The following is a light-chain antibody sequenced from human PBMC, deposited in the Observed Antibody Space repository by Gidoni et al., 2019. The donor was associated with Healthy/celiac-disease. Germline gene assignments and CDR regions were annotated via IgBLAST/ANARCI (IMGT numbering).Light chain of an antibody. V-gene: IGKV4-1*01. CDR1: QSVLYSSNNKNY. J-gene: IGKJ2*01. CDR2: WAS. Sequence: DIVMTQPPDSLAVSPGERATINCKSSQSVLYSSNNKNYLAWYQQKPGQPPKLLIYWASTRESGVPDRFSGSGSGTDFTLTISSLQAEDVAVYYCQQYYSTPLTFGQGTKLEIK. CDR3: QQYYSTPLT.